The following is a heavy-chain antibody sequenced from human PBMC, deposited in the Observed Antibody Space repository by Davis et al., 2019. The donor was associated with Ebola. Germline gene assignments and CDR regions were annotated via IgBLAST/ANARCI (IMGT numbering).Heavy chain of an antibody. CDR3: ARGELLDFEY. J-gene: IGHJ4*02. D-gene: IGHD1-26*01. CDR1: GYSISSGYF. V-gene: IGHV4-38-2*02. CDR2: IYHSGST. Sequence: ESLKISCSVSGYSISSGYFWGWIRQPPGKGLEWIGSIYHSGSTYYNPSLKSRVTISVDTSKNQFSLKLSSVTAADTAVYYCARGELLDFEYWGQGTLVTASS.